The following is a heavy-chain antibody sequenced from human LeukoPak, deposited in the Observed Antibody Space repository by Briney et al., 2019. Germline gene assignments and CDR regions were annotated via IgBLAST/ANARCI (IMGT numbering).Heavy chain of an antibody. CDR1: GFPVSNKR. D-gene: IGHD1-26*01. CDR2: IYSDGST. Sequence: GALRPAFAALGFPVSNKRLRWVRPASGEGVEWVSTIYSDGSTYYPDSVKGRFTISRDGSKNTLYLQLNSLRTEDTAIYYCVREREGSNSEHWGQGTLVTVSS. J-gene: IGHJ1*01. CDR3: VREREGSNSEH. V-gene: IGHV3-53*01.